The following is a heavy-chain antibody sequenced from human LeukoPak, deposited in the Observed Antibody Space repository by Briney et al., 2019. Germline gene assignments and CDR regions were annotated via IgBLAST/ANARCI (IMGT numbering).Heavy chain of an antibody. CDR2: IGTAGDT. CDR1: GFTFSSYD. J-gene: IGHJ3*02. D-gene: IGHD2-21*02. Sequence: PGGSLRLSCAASGFTFSSYDMHWVRQATGKGLEWVSAIGTAGDTYYPGSVKGRFTISRDNSKNTLYLQMNSLRAEDTAVYYCANDRFSYCGGDCYSLGIWGQGTMVTVSS. V-gene: IGHV3-13*01. CDR3: ANDRFSYCGGDCYSLGI.